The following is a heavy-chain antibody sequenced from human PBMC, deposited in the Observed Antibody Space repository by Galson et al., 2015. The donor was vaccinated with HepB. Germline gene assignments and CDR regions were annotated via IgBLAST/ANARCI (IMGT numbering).Heavy chain of an antibody. J-gene: IGHJ3*02. Sequence: SVKVSCKASGYTFTSYYMHWVRQAPGQGLEWMGIINPNGGSTNYAQKFQGRVSMTRVTSISTAYMELSRLRSDDTAVYYCAGDKDIVVVPAANDAFDIWGQATMVTVSS. CDR2: INPNGGST. CDR3: AGDKDIVVVPAANDAFDI. CDR1: GYTFTSYY. D-gene: IGHD2-2*01. V-gene: IGHV1-46*01.